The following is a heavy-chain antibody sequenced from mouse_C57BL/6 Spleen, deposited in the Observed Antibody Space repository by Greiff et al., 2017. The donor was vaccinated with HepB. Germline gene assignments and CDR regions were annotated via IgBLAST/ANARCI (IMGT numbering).Heavy chain of an antibody. CDR1: GYTFTSYW. D-gene: IGHD1-1*01. CDR2: IHPNSGST. CDR3: ARPLRKGGYFDV. Sequence: VQLQQPGAELVKPGASVKLSCKASGYTFTSYWMHWVKQRPGQGLEWIGMIHPNSGSTNYNEKFKSKATLTVDKSSSTAYMQLSSLTSEDSAVYYCARPLRKGGYFDVWGTGTTVTVSS. V-gene: IGHV1-64*01. J-gene: IGHJ1*03.